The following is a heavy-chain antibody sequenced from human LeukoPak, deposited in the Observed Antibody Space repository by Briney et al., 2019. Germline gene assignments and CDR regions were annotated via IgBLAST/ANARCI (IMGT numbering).Heavy chain of an antibody. V-gene: IGHV3-53*01. CDR2: IYSGGST. D-gene: IGHD7-27*01. CDR1: GFTFGNYW. CDR3: AKDGGLWVSAHWGDS. Sequence: GGSLRLSCAASGFTFGNYWMHWVRQAPGKGLEWVSVIYSGGSTYYADSVKGRFTISRDNSKNTLYLQMNSLRAEDTAVYYCAKDGGLWVSAHWGDSWGRGTLVTVSS. J-gene: IGHJ4*02.